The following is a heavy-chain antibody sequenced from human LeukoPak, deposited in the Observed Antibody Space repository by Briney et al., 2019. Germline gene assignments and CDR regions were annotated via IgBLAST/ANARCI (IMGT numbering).Heavy chain of an antibody. V-gene: IGHV3-74*01. J-gene: IGHJ5*02. CDR2: IRSDGSGT. CDR1: GFTFSSYG. CDR3: GRGGGGYDP. Sequence: PGGSLRLSCAASGFTFSSYGMYWVRQPPGEGLVWVSHIRSDGSGTTYADSVKGRFTISRDNAKNTLYLQMNSLRVEDTAVYYCGRGGGGYDPWGQGTLVTVSS. D-gene: IGHD3-16*01.